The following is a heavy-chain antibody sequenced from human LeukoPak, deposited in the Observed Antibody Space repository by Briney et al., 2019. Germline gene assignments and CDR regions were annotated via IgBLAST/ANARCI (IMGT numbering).Heavy chain of an antibody. CDR2: ISYDGSNK. D-gene: IGHD3-10*01. Sequence: PGRSLRHSCAASGFTFSSYGMHWVRQAPGKGLEWVAVISYDGSNKYYADSVKGRFTISRDDSKNTLYLQMNSLRAEDTAVYYCAKGTYYYGSTESTGSWYFDLWGRGTLVTVSS. CDR3: AKGTYYYGSTESTGSWYFDL. J-gene: IGHJ2*01. V-gene: IGHV3-30*18. CDR1: GFTFSSYG.